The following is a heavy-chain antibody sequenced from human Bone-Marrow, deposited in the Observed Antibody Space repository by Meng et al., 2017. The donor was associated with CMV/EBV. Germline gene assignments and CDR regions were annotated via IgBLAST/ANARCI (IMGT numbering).Heavy chain of an antibody. V-gene: IGHV1-2*02. D-gene: IGHD2-2*02. CDR2: INPNSGGT. CDR1: GYTFTGYY. CDR3: ARDQKHCRSTSCHRDYGRDV. J-gene: IGHJ6*02. Sequence: ASVKVSCKASGYTFTGYYMHWVRQAPGQGLEWMGWINPNSGGTNYAQKFQGRGTMTRDTSISTAYMELSRLRSDDTAVYYCARDQKHCRSTSCHRDYGRDVWGQGTTVTVSS.